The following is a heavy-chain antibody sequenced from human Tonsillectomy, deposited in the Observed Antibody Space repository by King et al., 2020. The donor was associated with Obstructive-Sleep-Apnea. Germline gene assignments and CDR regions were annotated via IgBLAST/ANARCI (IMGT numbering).Heavy chain of an antibody. CDR3: ARFDLMTTVD. D-gene: IGHD4-23*01. V-gene: IGHV4-31*03. CDR1: GGSISSGGYY. CDR2: IYYSGRT. Sequence: VQLQESGPGLVKPSQTLSLTCTVSGGSISSGGYYWSLIRQHPGKGLEWIGCIYYSGRTYYKPSLKSRVTISVDTSKNQFYLKLSSATAADTAVYYCARFDLMTTVDWGQGTLVTVSS. J-gene: IGHJ4*02.